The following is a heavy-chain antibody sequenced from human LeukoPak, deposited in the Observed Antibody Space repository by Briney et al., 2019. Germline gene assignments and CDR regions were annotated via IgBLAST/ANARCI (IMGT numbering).Heavy chain of an antibody. D-gene: IGHD4-17*01. Sequence: GRSLRLSCAASGFTFSSYAMHWVRQAPGKGLEWVAVISYDGSNKYYADSVKGRFTISRDNSKNTLYLQMNSLRAEDTAVYYCGTAFDYWGQGTLVTVSS. CDR1: GFTFSSYA. CDR2: ISYDGSNK. J-gene: IGHJ4*02. CDR3: GTAFDY. V-gene: IGHV3-30-3*01.